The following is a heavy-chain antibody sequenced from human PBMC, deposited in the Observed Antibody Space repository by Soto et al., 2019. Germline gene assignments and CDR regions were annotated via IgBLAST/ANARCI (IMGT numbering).Heavy chain of an antibody. Sequence: ASVTVSCKASGGTFSSNTISWVRQAPRQGLEWMGRIIPILGIANYAQKFQGRVTITADKSTSTAYMELSSLRSEDTAVYYCARSRYYGSGSYYIGGFDYWGQGTLVTVSS. CDR1: GGTFSSNT. D-gene: IGHD3-10*01. CDR2: IIPILGIA. CDR3: ARSRYYGSGSYYIGGFDY. J-gene: IGHJ4*02. V-gene: IGHV1-69*02.